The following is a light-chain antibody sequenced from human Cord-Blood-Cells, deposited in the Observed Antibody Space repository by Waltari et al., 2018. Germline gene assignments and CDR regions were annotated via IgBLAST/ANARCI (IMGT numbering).Light chain of an antibody. CDR3: CSYAGSYV. V-gene: IGLV2-23*01. Sequence: QSALTQPASVSGSPGQSITISCTGTSSDVGSYNLVSWYQQPPGKAPKLMIYEGSKRPAGFANRFSGSKSGTTASLTISGLQAEDEADYYCCSYAGSYVFGTGTKVTVL. CDR2: EGS. CDR1: SSDVGSYNL. J-gene: IGLJ1*01.